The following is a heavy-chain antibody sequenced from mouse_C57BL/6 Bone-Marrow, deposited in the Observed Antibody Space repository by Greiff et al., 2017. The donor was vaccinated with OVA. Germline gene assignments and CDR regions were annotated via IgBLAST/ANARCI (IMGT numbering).Heavy chain of an antibody. Sequence: QVQLQQSGAELVRPGASVKLSCKASGYTFTDYYINWVKQRPGQGLEWIARLYPGSGNTYYNDKFNGKATLTAAKSSSTAYMQLSRLTSEDSAVYFCAGKGEVYDYRDYRGQGTTLTVSA. D-gene: IGHD2-4*01. CDR1: GYTFTDYY. CDR3: AGKGEVYDYRDY. J-gene: IGHJ2*01. V-gene: IGHV1-76*01. CDR2: LYPGSGNT.